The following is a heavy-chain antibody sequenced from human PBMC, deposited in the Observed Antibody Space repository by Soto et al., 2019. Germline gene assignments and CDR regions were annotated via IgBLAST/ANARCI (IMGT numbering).Heavy chain of an antibody. V-gene: IGHV1-3*01. J-gene: IGHJ4*02. D-gene: IGHD3-22*01. CDR1: GYTFTSYA. CDR3: ARFSIPPRYNYYDSSGSHFDY. Sequence: ASVKVSCKASGYTFTSYAMHWVRQAPGQRLEWMGWINAGNGNTKYSQKFQGRVTITRDTSASTAYMELSSLRSEDTAVYYCARFSIPPRYNYYDSSGSHFDYRGQGTLVTASS. CDR2: INAGNGNT.